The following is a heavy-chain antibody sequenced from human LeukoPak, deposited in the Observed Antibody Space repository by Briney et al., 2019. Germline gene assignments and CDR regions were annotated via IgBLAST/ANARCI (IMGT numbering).Heavy chain of an antibody. CDR1: GVSISSYF. D-gene: IGHD1-14*01. V-gene: IGHV4-4*07. Sequence: SETLSLTCTVSGVSISSYFWSWVRQTAGKGLEWIGRIYTSGSTKYNPSLQSRVTMSLDTSKKQLSLNLGSVTAADTAVYYCARAGTNGGLCDYWGQGILVTVSS. CDR3: ARAGTNGGLCDY. J-gene: IGHJ4*02. CDR2: IYTSGST.